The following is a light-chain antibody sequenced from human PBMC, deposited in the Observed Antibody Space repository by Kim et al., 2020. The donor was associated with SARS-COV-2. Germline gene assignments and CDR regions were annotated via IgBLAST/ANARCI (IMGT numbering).Light chain of an antibody. CDR2: DVS. V-gene: IGLV2-11*01. CDR1: SSDVGGYRY. Sequence: QSALTQPRSVSGSPGQSVTISCTGTSSDVGGYRYVSWYQQHPGKAPKLMIYDVSKRPSGVPDRFSGSKSGNTASLTISGLQAEDEGDYYCCSYAGSYTWVFGGGTQLTVL. J-gene: IGLJ3*02. CDR3: CSYAGSYTWV.